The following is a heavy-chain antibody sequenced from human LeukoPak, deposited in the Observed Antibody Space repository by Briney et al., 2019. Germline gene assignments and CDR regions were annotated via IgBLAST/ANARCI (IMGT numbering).Heavy chain of an antibody. CDR2: IYYSGST. CDR1: GGSINSYY. CDR3: ARASSSGWYVDP. D-gene: IGHD6-19*01. J-gene: IGHJ5*02. Sequence: SETLSLTCTVSGGSINSYYWSWIRQPPGEGLEWIGYIYYSGSTNYNPSLKSRVTISVDTSKNQFSLKLSSVTAADTAVYYCARASSSGWYVDPWGQGTLVTVSS. V-gene: IGHV4-59*01.